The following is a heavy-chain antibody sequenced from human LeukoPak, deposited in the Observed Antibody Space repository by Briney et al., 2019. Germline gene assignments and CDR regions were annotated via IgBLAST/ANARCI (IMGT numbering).Heavy chain of an antibody. Sequence: GESLKISCKGSGYSFTSYWIGWVRQMPGKGLEWVGIIYPGDSDTGYSPSFQGQVTISADKSISTAYLQWSSLKAPDTAMYYCARSLYYDILTGSGGWFDPWGQGTLVTVSS. J-gene: IGHJ5*02. CDR1: GYSFTSYW. CDR3: ARSLYYDILTGSGGWFDP. CDR2: IYPGDSDT. V-gene: IGHV5-51*01. D-gene: IGHD3-9*01.